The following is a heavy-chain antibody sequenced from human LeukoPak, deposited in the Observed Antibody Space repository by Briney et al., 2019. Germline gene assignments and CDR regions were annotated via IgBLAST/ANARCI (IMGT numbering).Heavy chain of an antibody. CDR1: GYTFTSYA. J-gene: IGHJ3*02. CDR2: INPSGGST. CDR3: ASAVRSHASDI. Sequence: ASVKVSCKASGYTFTSYAMNWVRQAPGQGLEWMGIINPSGGSTSYAQKFQGRVTMTRDMSTSTVYMELSSLRSEDTAVYYCASAVRSHASDIWGQGTMVTVSS. V-gene: IGHV1-46*01.